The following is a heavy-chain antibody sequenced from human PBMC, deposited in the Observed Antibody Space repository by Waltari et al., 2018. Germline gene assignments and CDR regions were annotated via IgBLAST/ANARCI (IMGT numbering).Heavy chain of an antibody. V-gene: IGHV4-59*11. CDR1: GGSISSHY. D-gene: IGHD1-26*01. CDR2: IYYSGST. Sequence: QVQLQESGPGLVKPSETLSLTCTVSGGSISSHYWSWTRQPPGKGLEWIGYIYYSGSTNYNPSLKSRVTISVDTSKNQFSLKLSSVTAADTAVYYCARDDDGSYLNAFDIWGQGTMVTVSS. CDR3: ARDDDGSYLNAFDI. J-gene: IGHJ3*02.